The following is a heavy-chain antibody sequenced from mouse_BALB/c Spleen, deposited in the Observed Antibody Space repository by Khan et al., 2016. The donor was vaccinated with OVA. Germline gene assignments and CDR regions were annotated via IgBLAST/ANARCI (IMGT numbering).Heavy chain of an antibody. J-gene: IGHJ2*01. CDR3: ARSGTISTVVATDFDS. Sequence: EVQLQESGPGLVKPSQSLSLTCTVTGYSITSDYAWNWIRQFPGNKLEWMGYIKYSGSTSYNPSLKSRISITRNTSQTQFFLQLSSVTTEDTATYYWARSGTISTVVATDFDSWGQGTTLTVSS. CDR2: IKYSGST. D-gene: IGHD1-1*01. V-gene: IGHV3-2*02. CDR1: GYSITSDYA.